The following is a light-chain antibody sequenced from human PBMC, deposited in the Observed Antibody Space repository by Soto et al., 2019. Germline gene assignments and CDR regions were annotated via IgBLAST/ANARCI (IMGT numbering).Light chain of an antibody. Sequence: QSALTRPASVSVSLGQSITSSSTGTSSDVGAYNYVSWYQQQPGKAPKLMISEVSKRPSGVSNRFSGSKSGNTASLIISGLQAEDEADYYCCSFTSITTYVFGTGTKVTVL. CDR3: CSFTSITTYV. CDR1: SSDVGAYNY. V-gene: IGLV2-14*01. J-gene: IGLJ1*01. CDR2: EVS.